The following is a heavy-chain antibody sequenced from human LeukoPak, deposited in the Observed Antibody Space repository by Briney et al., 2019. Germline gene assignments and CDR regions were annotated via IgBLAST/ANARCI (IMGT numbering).Heavy chain of an antibody. CDR2: MNPNSGNT. D-gene: IGHD1-26*01. Sequence: ASVKVSCKAAGYTFGNYGIKWVRQATGQGLEWMGWMNPNSGNTGYAQKFQGRVTMTRNTSISTAYMELSSLRSEDTAVYYCARTSGGSYYNWFDPWGQGTLVTVSS. V-gene: IGHV1-8*02. CDR3: ARTSGGSYYNWFDP. J-gene: IGHJ5*02. CDR1: GYTFGNYG.